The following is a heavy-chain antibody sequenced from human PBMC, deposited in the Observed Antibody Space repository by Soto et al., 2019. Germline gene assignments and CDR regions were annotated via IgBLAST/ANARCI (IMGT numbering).Heavy chain of an antibody. CDR2: ITYEGSQI. D-gene: IGHD7-27*01. CDR3: AQGRGEMNWANYYGLDV. CDR1: GFTFPRFG. V-gene: IGHV3-30*18. J-gene: IGHJ6*02. Sequence: QVQLVESGGGVVQPGRSLRLSCAASGFTFPRFGMHWVRQAPGKGLEWVALITYEGSQIYYADAVKGRFIISRDNGDNTLSLQMDNLRTEDTATYLCAQGRGEMNWANYYGLDVWGQGNTVTGSS.